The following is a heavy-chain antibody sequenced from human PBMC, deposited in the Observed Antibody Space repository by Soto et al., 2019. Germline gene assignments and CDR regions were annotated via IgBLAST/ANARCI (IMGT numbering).Heavy chain of an antibody. CDR2: IDPDDSHT. CDR1: GDSFATYW. Sequence: ASPKISCPGSGDSFATYWINWVRQMPGKGLEWMGRIDPDDSHTNYSPSLQGHVTISVDKSINTAYLHWNSLKASDNAMYYCARRMTLVGWGQGTLVTVSS. CDR3: ARRMTLVG. D-gene: IGHD2-15*01. V-gene: IGHV5-10-1*01. J-gene: IGHJ4*02.